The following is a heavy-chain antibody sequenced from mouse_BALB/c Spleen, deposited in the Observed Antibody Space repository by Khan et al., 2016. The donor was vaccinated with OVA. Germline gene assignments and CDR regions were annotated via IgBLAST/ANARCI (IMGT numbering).Heavy chain of an antibody. Sequence: EVQLQESGPGLVKPSQSLSLTCTVTGYSITSGYAWNWIRQFPGNKLEWMGYISYSGVTSYTPSLKSRISITRDTSKNQFFLQLTSVTTEDTATYYCERGNYYGYYFDYWGQGTTLTVSS. D-gene: IGHD1-1*01. V-gene: IGHV3-2*02. CDR3: ERGNYYGYYFDY. CDR2: ISYSGVT. J-gene: IGHJ2*01. CDR1: GYSITSGYA.